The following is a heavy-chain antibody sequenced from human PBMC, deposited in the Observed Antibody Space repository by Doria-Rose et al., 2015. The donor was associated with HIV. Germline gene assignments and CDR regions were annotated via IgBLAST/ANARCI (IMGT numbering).Heavy chain of an antibody. CDR3: ARIKSSRWYHKYYFDF. D-gene: IGHD6-13*01. CDR2: IFSDDER. Sequence: QITSKESGPVLVKPTETLTLTCTVSGVSLSSPGMGVSWIRQPPGKALEWLANIFSDDERSYQTSLKSRLTISRGTSKSQVVLTMTDMDPVDTATYYCARIKSSRWYHKYYFDFWGQGTLVIVSA. CDR1: GVSLSSPGMG. V-gene: IGHV2-26*01. J-gene: IGHJ4*02.